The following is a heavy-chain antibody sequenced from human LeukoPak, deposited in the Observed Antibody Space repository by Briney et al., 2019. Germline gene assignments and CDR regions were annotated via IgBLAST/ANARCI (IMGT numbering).Heavy chain of an antibody. D-gene: IGHD5-18*01. V-gene: IGHV1-46*01. CDR3: AREWRIQLYLPDY. Sequence: GASVKVSCKASGYTFTTYYIHWVRQAPGQGLEWMGIINPSIESTNYAQKFKGRVTMTRDTSTSTVYTELTSLRSEDTAVYYCAREWRIQLYLPDYWGQGTLVTVSS. CDR1: GYTFTTYY. CDR2: INPSIEST. J-gene: IGHJ4*02.